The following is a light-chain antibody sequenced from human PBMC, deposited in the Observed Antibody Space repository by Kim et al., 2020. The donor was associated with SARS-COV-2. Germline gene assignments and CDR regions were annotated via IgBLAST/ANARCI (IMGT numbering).Light chain of an antibody. CDR2: DAS. Sequence: ASVGDRVTITCRASQGISNYLAWYQEKAGKAPKLWIYDASVLHSGVPSRFSGSGSGTDFTLTINSLQPEDVATYYCQQYDSAPWTFGQGTKVDIK. CDR1: QGISNY. J-gene: IGKJ1*01. V-gene: IGKV1-27*01. CDR3: QQYDSAPWT.